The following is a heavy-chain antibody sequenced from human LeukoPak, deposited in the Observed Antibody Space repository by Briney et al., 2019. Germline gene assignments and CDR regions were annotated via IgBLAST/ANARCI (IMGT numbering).Heavy chain of an antibody. CDR2: FNPNSGGT. Sequence: GASVKVSCKASGYTFTGYYMHWVRQAPGQGLEWMGWFNPNSGGTNYAQKFQGWVTMTRDTSISTAYMELSRLRSDDTAVYYCARAQWLGPDAFDIWGQGTMVTVSS. J-gene: IGHJ3*02. CDR1: GYTFTGYY. CDR3: ARAQWLGPDAFDI. V-gene: IGHV1-2*04. D-gene: IGHD6-19*01.